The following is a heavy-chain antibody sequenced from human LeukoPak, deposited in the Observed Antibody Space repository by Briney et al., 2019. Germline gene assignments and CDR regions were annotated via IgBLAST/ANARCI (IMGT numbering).Heavy chain of an antibody. D-gene: IGHD2-2*03. Sequence: GGSLRLSCAASGFTFSKHAMSCGPGAPGKGLEWVSAISASGGTTYYADSVKGRFTISRDNSKTTLYLQMNSLRAEDTVVYYCANEVDIVVVPAAIRWFDPWGQGTLVTVSS. J-gene: IGHJ5*02. V-gene: IGHV3-23*01. CDR3: ANEVDIVVVPAAIRWFDP. CDR1: GFTFSKHA. CDR2: ISASGGTT.